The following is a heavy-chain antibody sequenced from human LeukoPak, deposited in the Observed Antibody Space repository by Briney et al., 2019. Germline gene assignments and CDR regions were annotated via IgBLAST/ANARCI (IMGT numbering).Heavy chain of an antibody. CDR3: ARAVSGWYNWFDP. J-gene: IGHJ5*02. D-gene: IGHD6-19*01. V-gene: IGHV1-8*01. CDR1: GYTFTSYD. Sequence: GASVKVSCKASGYTFTSYDIDWVRQATGQGLEWMGWMNPNSGNTGYAQKFQGRVTMTRNTSISTAYMELSSLRSEDTAVYYCARAVSGWYNWFDPWGQGTLVTVSS. CDR2: MNPNSGNT.